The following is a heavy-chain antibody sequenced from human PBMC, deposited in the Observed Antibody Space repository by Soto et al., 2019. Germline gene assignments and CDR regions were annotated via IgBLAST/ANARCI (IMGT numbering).Heavy chain of an antibody. CDR3: AREEGYCNGGPCYRGAFKF. V-gene: IGHV3-21*02. CDR1: GFTFSDYS. J-gene: IGHJ3*01. Sequence: EVQLVESGGGLVKPGGSPRLSCAASGFTFSDYSMLWVRQAPGKGLEWLAFIGNSNNPTFYADSVRGRFTISRDNPKNSVYLQMNSLREEDTAVYFCAREEGYCNGGPCYRGAFKFWGQGTIVTVSS. CDR2: IGNSNNPT. D-gene: IGHD2-15*01.